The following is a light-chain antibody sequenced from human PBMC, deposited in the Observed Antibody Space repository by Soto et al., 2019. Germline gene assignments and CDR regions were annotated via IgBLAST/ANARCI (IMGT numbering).Light chain of an antibody. Sequence: IMMTQSPATLSVSPGERSALSCRASQSISSNLAWYQQKPGQAPRLLIYDASTRATGIPARFSGSGSGTEFTLSISSLQSEDFAVYYCHQYNNWPTWTFGQGTKVDIK. CDR3: HQYNNWPTWT. V-gene: IGKV3-15*01. CDR2: DAS. CDR1: QSISSN. J-gene: IGKJ1*01.